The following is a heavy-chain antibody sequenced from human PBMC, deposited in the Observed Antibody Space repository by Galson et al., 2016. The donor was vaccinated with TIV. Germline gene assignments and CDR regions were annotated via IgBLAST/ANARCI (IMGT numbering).Heavy chain of an antibody. J-gene: IGHJ3*02. Sequence: SLRLSCAASGFTFSNCAMHWVRQAPGKGLEWVSGISGSGGITYFADSVKGRFTISRDNSMNTLYLQLNSLRAEDTAVYYCAKRRNYGGDSFENWGQGTMVTVSS. D-gene: IGHD4-23*01. CDR3: AKRRNYGGDSFEN. V-gene: IGHV3-23*01. CDR1: GFTFSNCA. CDR2: ISGSGGIT.